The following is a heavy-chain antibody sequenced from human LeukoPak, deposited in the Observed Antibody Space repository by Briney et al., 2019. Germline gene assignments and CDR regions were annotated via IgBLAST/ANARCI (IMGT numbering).Heavy chain of an antibody. CDR2: ISWNSGSI. J-gene: IGHJ5*02. CDR3: ARTVYSNYAWFDP. CDR1: GFTFDDYA. D-gene: IGHD4-11*01. Sequence: GGSLRLSCAASGFTFDDYAMRWVRQAPGKGLEWVSGISWNSGSIGYADSVKGRFTISRDNAKNSLYLQMNSLRAEDTALYYCARTVYSNYAWFDPWGQGTLVTVSS. V-gene: IGHV3-9*01.